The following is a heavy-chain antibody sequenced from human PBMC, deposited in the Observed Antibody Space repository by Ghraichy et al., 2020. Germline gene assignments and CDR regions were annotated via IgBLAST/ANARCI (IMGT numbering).Heavy chain of an antibody. V-gene: IGHV3-33*01. CDR2: IWYDGSNK. J-gene: IGHJ4*02. D-gene: IGHD3-22*01. CDR3: ARDKYYDSSGYQDY. CDR1: GFTFSSYG. Sequence: GGSPRLSCAASGFTFSSYGMHWVRQAPGKGLEWVAVIWYDGSNKYYADSVKGRFTISRDNSKNTLYLQMNSLRAEDTAVYYCARDKYYDSSGYQDYWGQGTLVTVSS.